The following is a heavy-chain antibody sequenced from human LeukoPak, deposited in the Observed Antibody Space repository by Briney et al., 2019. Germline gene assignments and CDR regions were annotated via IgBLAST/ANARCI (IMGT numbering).Heavy chain of an antibody. J-gene: IGHJ4*02. CDR1: GYTFTSYG. D-gene: IGHD3-22*01. V-gene: IGHV1-18*01. CDR2: ISAYNGNT. CDR3: ARDSADYYDSSALHYFDY. Sequence: ASVKVSCKASGYTFTSYGISWVRQAPGQGLEWMGWISAYNGNTNYAQKLQGRVTMTTDTSTSTAYMELRSLRSDDTAVYYRARDSADYYDSSALHYFDYWGQGTLVTVSS.